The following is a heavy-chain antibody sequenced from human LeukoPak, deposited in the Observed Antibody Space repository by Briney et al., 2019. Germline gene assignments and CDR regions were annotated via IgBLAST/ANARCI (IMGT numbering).Heavy chain of an antibody. D-gene: IGHD5-18*01. CDR1: GFTFSSYS. CDR3: AGESSYGLVSGDY. V-gene: IGHV3-21*01. J-gene: IGHJ4*02. Sequence: PGGSLRLSCSASGFTFSSYSMDWVRQAPGKGLEWVSSVSSSSSYIYYADSVKGRFTISRDNAKNSLYLQMNSLRAEDTAVYYCAGESSYGLVSGDYWGQGTLVTVSS. CDR2: VSSSSSYI.